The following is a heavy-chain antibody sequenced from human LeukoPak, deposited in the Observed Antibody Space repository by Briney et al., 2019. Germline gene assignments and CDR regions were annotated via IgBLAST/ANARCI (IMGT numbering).Heavy chain of an antibody. CDR1: GFTFSSYA. D-gene: IGHD1-26*01. CDR3: AKHSGSYYTAFDY. V-gene: IGHV3-23*01. J-gene: IGHJ4*02. CDR2: ISGSGGST. Sequence: QPGGSLRLSCAASGFTFSSYAMSWVRQAPGKRLEWVSAISGSGGSTYYADSVKGRFTISRDNSKNTLYLQMNSLRAEDTAVYYCAKHSGSYYTAFDYWGQGTLVTVSS.